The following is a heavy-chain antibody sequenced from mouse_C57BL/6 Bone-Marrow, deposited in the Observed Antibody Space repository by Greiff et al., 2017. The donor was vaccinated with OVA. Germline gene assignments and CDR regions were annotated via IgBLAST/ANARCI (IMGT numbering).Heavy chain of an antibody. Sequence: EVQVVESGPGLVKPSQSLSLTCSVTGYSITSGYYWNWIRQFPGNKLEWMGYISYDGSNNYNPSLKNRISITRDTSKNQFFLKLNSVTTEDTATYYCAREGYYYGSSAAWFAYWGQGTLVTVSA. CDR3: AREGYYYGSSAAWFAY. CDR2: ISYDGSN. V-gene: IGHV3-6*01. CDR1: GYSITSGYY. D-gene: IGHD1-1*01. J-gene: IGHJ3*01.